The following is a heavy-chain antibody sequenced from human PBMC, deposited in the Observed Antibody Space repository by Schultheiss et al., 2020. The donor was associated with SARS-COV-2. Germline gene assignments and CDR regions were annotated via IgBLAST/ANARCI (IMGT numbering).Heavy chain of an antibody. Sequence: GGSLRLSCAASGFTFSSYAMSWVRQAPGKGLEWVSSISSSSSYIYYADSVKGRFTISRDNAKNSLYLQMNSLRAEDTAVYYCARRADHHPIDSSGYYYFPDAFDIWGQGTMVTVSS. CDR1: GFTFSSYA. D-gene: IGHD3-22*01. CDR3: ARRADHHPIDSSGYYYFPDAFDI. CDR2: ISSSSSYI. J-gene: IGHJ3*02. V-gene: IGHV3-21*01.